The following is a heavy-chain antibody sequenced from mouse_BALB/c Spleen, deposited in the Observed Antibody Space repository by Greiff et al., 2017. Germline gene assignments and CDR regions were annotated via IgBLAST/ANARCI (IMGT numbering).Heavy chain of an antibody. D-gene: IGHD2-14*01. V-gene: IGHV5-17*02. CDR3: ARSAYYRYPFDY. CDR1: GFTFSSFG. CDR2: ISSGSSTI. J-gene: IGHJ2*01. Sequence: EVQVVESGGGLVQPGGSRKLSCAASGFTFSSFGMHWVRQAPEKGLEWVAYISSGSSTIYYADTVKGRFTISRDNPKNTLFLQMTSLRSEDTAMYYCARSAYYRYPFDYWGQGTTLTVSS.